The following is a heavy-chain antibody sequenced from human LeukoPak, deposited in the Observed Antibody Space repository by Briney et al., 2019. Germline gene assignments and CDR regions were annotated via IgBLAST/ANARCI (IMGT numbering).Heavy chain of an antibody. V-gene: IGHV3-30*02. CDR2: IRYDGSNK. CDR1: GFTFSSYG. Sequence: GGSLRLSCAASGFTFSSYGMHWVRQAPGKGLEWVAFIRYDGSNKYYADSVKGRFTISRDNSKNTLYLQMNSLRAEDTAIYYCATGYCTNGVCYWAPFDYWGQGTLVTVSS. D-gene: IGHD2-8*01. J-gene: IGHJ4*02. CDR3: ATGYCTNGVCYWAPFDY.